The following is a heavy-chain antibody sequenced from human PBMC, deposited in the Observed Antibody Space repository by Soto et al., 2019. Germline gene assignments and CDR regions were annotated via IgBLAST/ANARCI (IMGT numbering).Heavy chain of an antibody. D-gene: IGHD6-19*01. V-gene: IGHV3-30*18. Sequence: QVQLVESGGGVVQPGRSLRLSCAASGFTFSSYGMHWVRQAPGKGLEWVAVISYDGSNKYYADSVKGRFTISRDNSKNTRYLQMNSLRAEDTAVYYCAKDNRGYSSGWYDFDYWGQGTLVTVSS. CDR2: ISYDGSNK. J-gene: IGHJ4*02. CDR3: AKDNRGYSSGWYDFDY. CDR1: GFTFSSYG.